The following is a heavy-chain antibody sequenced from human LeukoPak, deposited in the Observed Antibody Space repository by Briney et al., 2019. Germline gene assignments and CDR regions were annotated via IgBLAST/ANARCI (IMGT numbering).Heavy chain of an antibody. Sequence: SETLSLTCAVYGGPFSSYYWSWIRQPPGKGLEWIGEINHSGSTNYNPSLKSRVTISVDTSKNQFSLKLSSVTAADTAVYYCTRVTPESNGWYRPFDYWGQGTQVTVSS. V-gene: IGHV4-34*01. CDR1: GGPFSSYY. D-gene: IGHD6-19*01. CDR2: INHSGST. CDR3: TRVTPESNGWYRPFDY. J-gene: IGHJ4*02.